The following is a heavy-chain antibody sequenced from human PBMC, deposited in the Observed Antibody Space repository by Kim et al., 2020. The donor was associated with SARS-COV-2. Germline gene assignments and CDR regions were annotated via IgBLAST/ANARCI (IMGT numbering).Heavy chain of an antibody. CDR1: GFTFSSYW. Sequence: GGSLRLSCAASGFTFSSYWMSWVRQAPGKGLEWVANIKQDGSEKYYVDSVKGRFTISRDNAKNSLYLQMNSLRAEDTAVYYCARAQGLTYYYDSSGYSYWGQGTLVTVSS. CDR2: IKQDGSEK. V-gene: IGHV3-7*01. D-gene: IGHD3-22*01. CDR3: ARAQGLTYYYDSSGYSY. J-gene: IGHJ4*02.